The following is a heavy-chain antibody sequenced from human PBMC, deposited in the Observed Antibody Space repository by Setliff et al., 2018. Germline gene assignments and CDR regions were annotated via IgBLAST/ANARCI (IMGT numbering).Heavy chain of an antibody. J-gene: IGHJ5*02. CDR2: INPNSGGT. CDR1: GYTFTGYY. Sequence: ASVKVSCKASGYTFTGYYMHWVRQAPGQGLEWMGWINPNSGGTNYAQKFQGRVTITADESTSTAYMELSSLRSEDTAVYYCARKQYYYDSSGQNWFDAWGQGTLVTVSS. V-gene: IGHV1-2*02. CDR3: ARKQYYYDSSGQNWFDA. D-gene: IGHD3-22*01.